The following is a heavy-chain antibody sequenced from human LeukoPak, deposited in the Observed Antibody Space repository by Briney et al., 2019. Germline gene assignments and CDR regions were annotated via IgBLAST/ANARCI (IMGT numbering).Heavy chain of an antibody. CDR1: GYTFTGYY. CDR2: INPNSGGT. J-gene: IGHJ3*02. V-gene: IGHV1-2*02. D-gene: IGHD4-17*01. Sequence: ASVKVSCKASGYTFTGYYMHWVRQAPGQGLEWMGWINPNSGGTNYAQKFQGRVTVTRDTSISTAYMELSRLRSDDTAVYYCARDSATVTTSGAFDIWGQGTMVTVSS. CDR3: ARDSATVTTSGAFDI.